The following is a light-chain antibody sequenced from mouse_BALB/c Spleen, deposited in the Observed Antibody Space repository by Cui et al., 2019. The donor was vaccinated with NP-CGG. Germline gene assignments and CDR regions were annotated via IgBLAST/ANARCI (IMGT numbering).Light chain of an antibody. V-gene: IGLV1*01. J-gene: IGLJ1*01. CDR3: ALWYSNHWV. CDR1: TGAVTTTNY. Sequence: QAVVIQEPALTTSPGETVTLTCRPSTGAVTTTNYANWVQEKPDHLFTGLIGGTNNRPPGVPARFSGSLIGDKAALTITGAQTEDEAIYFCALWYSNHWVFGGGTKLTVL. CDR2: GTN.